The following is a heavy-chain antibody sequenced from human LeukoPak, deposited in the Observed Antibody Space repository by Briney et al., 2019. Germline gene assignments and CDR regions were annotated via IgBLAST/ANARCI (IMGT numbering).Heavy chain of an antibody. CDR2: IYHSGST. CDR1: GYSITSGYY. CDR3: AKSYCSSTSCYIDYFDY. J-gene: IGHJ4*02. V-gene: IGHV4-38-2*02. Sequence: SETLSLTCTVSGYSITSGYYWGWIRQPPGKGLEWIGSIYHSGSTFYNPSLKSRVTISVDPSKNQFSLKLSSVTAADTAVYYCAKSYCSSTSCYIDYFDYWGQGTLVTVSS. D-gene: IGHD2-2*02.